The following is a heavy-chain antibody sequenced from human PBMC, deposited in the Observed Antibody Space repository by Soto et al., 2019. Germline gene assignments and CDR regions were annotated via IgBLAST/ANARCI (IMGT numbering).Heavy chain of an antibody. CDR2: IVPLFRTT. CDR1: GGTFISYA. Sequence: QVQRVQSGAEAKKPGPSVKFSCKTSGGTFISYAISWVRQAPGQGLEWMGGIVPLFRTTNYAQKFQGRVTITADKSTYTVYMEQSGLRSGDTAVYYCSRGGYSCTWSNLLDRSGLDVWGQGTTVTVSS. D-gene: IGHD5-12*01. CDR3: SRGGYSCTWSNLLDRSGLDV. V-gene: IGHV1-69*06. J-gene: IGHJ6*02.